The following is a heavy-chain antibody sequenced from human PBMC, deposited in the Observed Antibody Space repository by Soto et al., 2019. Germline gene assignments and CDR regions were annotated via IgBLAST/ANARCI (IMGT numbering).Heavy chain of an antibody. CDR3: ARYRREAVAGYTLDN. V-gene: IGHV4-59*01. D-gene: IGHD6-13*01. CDR2: VYNSGST. J-gene: IGHJ4*02. CDR1: GGSISSNY. Sequence: SETLSLTCTVSGGSISSNYWTWIRQPPGKGLEWIGYVYNSGSTNYNPSLKSRVTISEDTSKSQFSLKVNSMTAADTAVHYCARYRREAVAGYTLDNWGQGILVTVSS.